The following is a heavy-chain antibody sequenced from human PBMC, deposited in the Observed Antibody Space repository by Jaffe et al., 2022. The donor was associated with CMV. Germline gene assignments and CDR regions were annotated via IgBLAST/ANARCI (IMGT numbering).Heavy chain of an antibody. Sequence: QVQLVQSGAEVKKPGSSVKVSCKASGGTFSSYAISWVRQAPGQGLEWMGRIIPILGIANYAQKFQGRVTITADKSTSTAYMELSSLRSEDTAVYYCARGGCGGDCYSYWYFDLWGRGTLVTVSS. CDR2: IIPILGIA. CDR1: GGTFSSYA. V-gene: IGHV1-69*09. D-gene: IGHD2-21*02. CDR3: ARGGCGGDCYSYWYFDL. J-gene: IGHJ2*01.